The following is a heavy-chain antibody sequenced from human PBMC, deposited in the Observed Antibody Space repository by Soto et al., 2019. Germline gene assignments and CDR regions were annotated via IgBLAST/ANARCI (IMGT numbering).Heavy chain of an antibody. J-gene: IGHJ6*03. Sequence: GGSLRLSCAASGFTFSNFAMSWVRHAPGKGLEWVSEISGSTGTTYYADSVKGRFIISRDNSKKTLHLQMNSLRAEDTAVYYCAKDTSSSPYYMDVWGKGTTVTVSS. CDR1: GFTFSNFA. CDR2: ISGSTGTT. D-gene: IGHD2-2*01. CDR3: AKDTSSSPYYMDV. V-gene: IGHV3-23*01.